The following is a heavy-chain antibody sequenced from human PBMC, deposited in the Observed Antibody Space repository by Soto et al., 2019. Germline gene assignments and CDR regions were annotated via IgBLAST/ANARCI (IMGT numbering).Heavy chain of an antibody. V-gene: IGHV3-30*04. Sequence: QVQLVESGGGVVQPGRSLRLSCAASGFSFSTFAMHWVRQAPGKGLEWVAIIWYDGRNKFYGDSVTGRFSISRDNSRNTLYLQMNSLRAEDTAVYYCARGGNYPAGRYTFVPRWPLYDYWGQANVVTVSS. CDR3: ARGGNYPAGRYTFVPRWPLYDY. CDR2: IWYDGRNK. D-gene: IGHD3-16*02. CDR1: GFSFSTFA. J-gene: IGHJ4*02.